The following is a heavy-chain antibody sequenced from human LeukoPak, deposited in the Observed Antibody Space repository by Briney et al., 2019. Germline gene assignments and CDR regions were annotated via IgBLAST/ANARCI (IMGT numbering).Heavy chain of an antibody. J-gene: IGHJ4*02. CDR2: INPSGGST. CDR3: ARGRGVTMVRGVIPHNRNDY. Sequence: PGGSLRLSCAASGFTFSRHAMHWVRQAPGQGLEWMGIINPSGGSTSYAQKFQGRVTMTRDASTSTVYMELSSLRSEDTAVYYCARGRGVTMVRGVIPHNRNDYWGQGTLVTVSS. D-gene: IGHD3-10*01. CDR1: GFTFSRHA. V-gene: IGHV1-46*01.